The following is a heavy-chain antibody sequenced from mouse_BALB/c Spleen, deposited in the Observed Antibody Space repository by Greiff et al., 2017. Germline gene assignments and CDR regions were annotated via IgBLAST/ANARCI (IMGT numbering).Heavy chain of an antibody. CDR1: GFTFTDYY. V-gene: IGHV7-3*02. J-gene: IGHJ3*01. CDR3: ACFSSSSWFAD. Sequence: EVQVVESGGGLVQPGGSLRLSCATSGFTFTDYYMSWVRQPPGKALEWLGFIRNKANGYTTEYSASVKGRFTISRDNSQSILYLQMNTLRAEDSAAYACACFSSSSWFADWGQGTLVTVSA. CDR2: IRNKANGYTT.